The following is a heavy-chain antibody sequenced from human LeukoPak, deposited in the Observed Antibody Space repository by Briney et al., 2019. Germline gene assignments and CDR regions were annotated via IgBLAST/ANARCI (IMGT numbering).Heavy chain of an antibody. CDR3: ARSGTVTTWNY. CDR1: GGSISSGGYY. V-gene: IGHV4-31*03. D-gene: IGHD4-17*01. CDR2: IYYSGTT. J-gene: IGHJ4*02. Sequence: SQTLSLTCTVSGGSISSGGYYWSWIRQHPGKGLEWIGCIYYSGTTYYHSSLTSRVAISVDTSKNQFSLKLSSVTAADTVVYYCARSGTVTTWNYWGQGTLVTVSS.